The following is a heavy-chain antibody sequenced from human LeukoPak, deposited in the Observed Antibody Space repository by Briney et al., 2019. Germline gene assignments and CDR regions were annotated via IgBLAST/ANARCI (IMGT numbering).Heavy chain of an antibody. CDR2: ISPSSGDT. CDR1: GYTFSDYF. CDR3: ARWTPSMKSGYDFEF. J-gene: IGHJ4*02. V-gene: IGHV1-2*02. D-gene: IGHD5-12*01. Sequence: ASAKVSCKASGYTFSDYFIHWVRQAPGQGPEWVGWISPSSGDTEYAQKFRGRVTMTRDTSIKTAYMELTGLTSDDTAVYYCARWTPSMKSGYDFEFWGQGTLVTVSS.